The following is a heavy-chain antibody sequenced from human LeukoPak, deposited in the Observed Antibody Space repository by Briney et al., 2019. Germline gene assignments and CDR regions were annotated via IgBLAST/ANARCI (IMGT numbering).Heavy chain of an antibody. CDR2: IGSSSNTS. CDR3: ARGQAFARFYYYYGMDV. J-gene: IGHJ6*02. Sequence: PGGPLSFCSAASGFTFSYYALWWRRQARRKLVELVSTIGSSSNTSHYADSVRGRITISRDNSKNTLHLQMNSLSAEDAAIYYCARGQAFARFYYYYGMDVWGLGTTVIVSS. V-gene: IGHV3-23*01. CDR1: GFTFSYYA.